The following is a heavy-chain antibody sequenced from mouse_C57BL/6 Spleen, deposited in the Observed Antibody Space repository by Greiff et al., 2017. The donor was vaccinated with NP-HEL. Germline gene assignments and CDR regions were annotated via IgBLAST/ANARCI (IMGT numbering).Heavy chain of an antibody. J-gene: IGHJ1*03. V-gene: IGHV1-82*01. CDR1: GYAFSSSW. Sequence: QVHVKQSGPELVKPGASVKISCKASGYAFSSSWMNWVKQRPGKGLEWIGRIYPGDGDTNYNGKFKGKATLTADKSSSTAYMQLSSLTSADSAVYFCARPPYFDVWGTGTTVTVSS. CDR3: ARPPYFDV. CDR2: IYPGDGDT.